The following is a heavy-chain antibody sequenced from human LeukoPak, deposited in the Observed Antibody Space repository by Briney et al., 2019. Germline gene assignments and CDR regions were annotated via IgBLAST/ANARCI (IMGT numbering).Heavy chain of an antibody. J-gene: IGHJ4*02. Sequence: GGSLRLSCAASGFTFSTYSMNWVRQAPGKGLEWVSSISSSGSYIFYADSVKGRFTISRDTAKKSLYLQMNSLRAEDTAVYYCARDTGFCSGGSCYPGSLDYWGQGTLVTVSS. CDR1: GFTFSTYS. CDR2: ISSSGSYI. CDR3: ARDTGFCSGGSCYPGSLDY. V-gene: IGHV3-21*01. D-gene: IGHD2-15*01.